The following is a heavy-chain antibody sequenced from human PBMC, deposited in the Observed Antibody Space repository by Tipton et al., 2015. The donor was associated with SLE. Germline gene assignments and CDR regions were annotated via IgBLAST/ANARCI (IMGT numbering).Heavy chain of an antibody. V-gene: IGHV4-4*09. CDR1: GDSISSYY. CDR3: ARPGTDYGGNSRYFDL. CDR2: IRNSGRT. J-gene: IGHJ2*01. Sequence: TLSLTCSVSGDSISSYYWSWIRQPPGKGLEWIGYIRNSGRTNYNPSLKSRVTMSVDTSKNQFSLKLSSVTAADTAVYYCARPGTDYGGNSRYFDLWGRGTLVTVSS. D-gene: IGHD4-23*01.